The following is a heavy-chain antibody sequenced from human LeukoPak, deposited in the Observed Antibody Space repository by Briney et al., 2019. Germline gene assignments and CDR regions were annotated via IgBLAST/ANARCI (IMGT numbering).Heavy chain of an antibody. V-gene: IGHV3-30*02. CDR2: IRYDGGNK. Sequence: GGSLRLFCAASGFTFSSYGMHWVRQAPGKGLEWVAFIRYDGGNKYYADSVKGRFTVSRDNSKNTLYLQMNSLRAEDTAVYYCARDRYGDAFDIWGQGTMVTVSS. CDR3: ARDRYGDAFDI. D-gene: IGHD1-14*01. J-gene: IGHJ3*02. CDR1: GFTFSSYG.